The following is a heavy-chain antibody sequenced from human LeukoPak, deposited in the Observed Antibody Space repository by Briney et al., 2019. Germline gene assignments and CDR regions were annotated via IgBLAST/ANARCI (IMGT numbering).Heavy chain of an antibody. D-gene: IGHD2-2*01. V-gene: IGHV3-23*01. CDR2: ISGSGGST. J-gene: IGHJ4*02. Sequence: GGSLRLSCAASGFTFSSYAMSWVRQAPGKGLEWVSAISGSGGSTYYADSVKGRFTISRDNSKNTLYLQMNSLRAEDTAVYYCAKGPTSLPAEYYFDYWGQGTLVTVSS. CDR3: AKGPTSLPAEYYFDY. CDR1: GFTFSSYA.